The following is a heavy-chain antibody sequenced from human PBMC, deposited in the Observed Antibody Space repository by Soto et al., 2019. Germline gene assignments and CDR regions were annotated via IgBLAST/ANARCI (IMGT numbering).Heavy chain of an antibody. V-gene: IGHV3-23*01. Sequence: EVQLLESGGGLVQPGGSLRLSCAASGFSFSAYAMNWVRQAPGKGLQWVSGLVGSGADKNYADSVRGRFTVSRGNSKNTMYLQMNSLRDEDTAVQYCAKDLIAGNGVWEAFDMWGRGTKVTVS. CDR1: GFSFSAYA. CDR2: LVGSGADK. D-gene: IGHD2-8*01. J-gene: IGHJ3*02. CDR3: AKDLIAGNGVWEAFDM.